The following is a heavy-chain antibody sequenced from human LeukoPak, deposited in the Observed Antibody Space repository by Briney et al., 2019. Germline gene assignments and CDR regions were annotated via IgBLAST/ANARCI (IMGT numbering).Heavy chain of an antibody. J-gene: IGHJ4*02. CDR2: ISWDSGSM. CDR1: GFTFDDYA. CDR3: AKDMRGSSVFDY. V-gene: IGHV3-9*01. Sequence: GGSLRLSCAASGFTFDDYAMYWVRQGPGKGLEWVSGISWDSGSMGYADSVKGRFTISRDNAKNSLYLQMNSLRAEDTALYYCAKDMRGSSVFDYWGQGTLVTVSS. D-gene: IGHD6-6*01.